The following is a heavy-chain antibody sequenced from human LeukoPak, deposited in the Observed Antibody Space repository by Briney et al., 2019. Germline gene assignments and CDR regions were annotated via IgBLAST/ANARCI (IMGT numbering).Heavy chain of an antibody. D-gene: IGHD3-22*01. V-gene: IGHV4-34*01. CDR3: ARLSAINYDSSDY. J-gene: IGHJ4*02. Sequence: SETLSLTCAVYGGSFSGYYWSWIRQPPGKGLEWIGEINHSGSTNYNPSLKSRVTISVDTSKNQFSLKLSSVTAADTAVYYCARLSAINYDSSDYWGQGTLVTVSS. CDR1: GGSFSGYY. CDR2: INHSGST.